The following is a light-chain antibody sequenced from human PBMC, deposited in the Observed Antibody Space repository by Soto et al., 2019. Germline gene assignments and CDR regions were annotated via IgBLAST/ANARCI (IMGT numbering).Light chain of an antibody. J-gene: IGKJ1*01. V-gene: IGKV3-11*01. Sequence: EVVMTQSPYTLSLPPGERATLSCRASQSISSYLAWYQQKPGHAPRLLIYDASTRPSGIPARFSGSGSGTDFTLTLSSLEPQAFAVYYCQQLTDWPPQWTFGQGTKVEIK. CDR1: QSISSY. CDR3: QQLTDWPPQWT. CDR2: DAS.